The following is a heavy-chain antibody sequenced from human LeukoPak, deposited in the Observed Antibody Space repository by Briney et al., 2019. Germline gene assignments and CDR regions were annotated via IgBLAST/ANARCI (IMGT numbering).Heavy chain of an antibody. CDR2: ISSSSSTI. V-gene: IGHV3-48*04. D-gene: IGHD4-23*01. J-gene: IGHJ4*02. Sequence: PGGSLRLSCAASGFTFSSYSMNWVRQAPGKGLEWVSYISSSSSTIYYADSVKGRFTISRDNAKNSLYLQMNSLRAEDTAVYYCARSLNYGGNSGGFDYWGQGTLVTVSS. CDR1: GFTFSSYS. CDR3: ARSLNYGGNSGGFDY.